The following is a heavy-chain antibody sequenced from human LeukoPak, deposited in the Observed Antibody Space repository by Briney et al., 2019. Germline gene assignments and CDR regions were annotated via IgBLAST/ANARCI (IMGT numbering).Heavy chain of an antibody. V-gene: IGHV7-4-1*02. D-gene: IGHD2-2*01. J-gene: IGHJ4*02. CDR1: GYTFTSYA. Sequence: ASVTVSCKASGYTFTSYAMNWVRQAPGQGLEWMGWINTNTGNPTYAQGFTGRFVFSLDTSVGTAYLQISSLKAEDTAVYYCAREYLPEYQLPSDYWGQGTLVTVSS. CDR2: INTNTGNP. CDR3: AREYLPEYQLPSDY.